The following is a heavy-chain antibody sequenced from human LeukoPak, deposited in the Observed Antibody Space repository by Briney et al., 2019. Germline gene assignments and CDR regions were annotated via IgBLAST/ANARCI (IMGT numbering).Heavy chain of an antibody. V-gene: IGHV3-21*01. CDR1: EFSVGSNY. J-gene: IGHJ4*02. D-gene: IGHD3-16*02. CDR2: ICSTCTYI. Sequence: PGGSLRLSCAASEFSVGSNYMTWVRQAPGRGLEWVSSICSTCTYIYYTDSVKGRFTISRDNAKNSLYLQMNSLRAEDTAVYYCARDQVDPHYDPIWGTYRPDTSITIWGQGTLVTVSS. CDR3: ARDQVDPHYDPIWGTYRPDTSITI.